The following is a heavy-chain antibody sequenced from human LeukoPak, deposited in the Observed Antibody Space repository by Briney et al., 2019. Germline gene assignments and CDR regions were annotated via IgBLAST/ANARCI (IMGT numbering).Heavy chain of an antibody. CDR2: IYYSGST. Sequence: PSETLSLTCTVSGGSISSYYWSWIRQPPGKGLEWIGYIYYSGSTNYNPSLKSRVTISVDTSKNQFPLKLSSVTAADTAVYYCARALYSNYALDYWGQGTLVTVSS. D-gene: IGHD4-11*01. V-gene: IGHV4-59*01. J-gene: IGHJ4*02. CDR3: ARALYSNYALDY. CDR1: GGSISSYY.